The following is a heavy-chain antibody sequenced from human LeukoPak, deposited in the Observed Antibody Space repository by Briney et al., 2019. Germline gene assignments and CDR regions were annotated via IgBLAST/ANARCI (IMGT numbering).Heavy chain of an antibody. D-gene: IGHD3-22*01. CDR2: IFRSGTT. CDR3: ARVFYDSSGYYYPY. Sequence: SETLSLTCTVSGYSISSGYYWGWIRQPPGKGLEWIGSIFRSGTTYYNPSLRSRVTISVDTSKNQFSLKLSSVTAADTAVYYCARVFYDSSGYYYPYWGQGTLVTVSS. CDR1: GYSISSGYY. J-gene: IGHJ4*02. V-gene: IGHV4-38-2*02.